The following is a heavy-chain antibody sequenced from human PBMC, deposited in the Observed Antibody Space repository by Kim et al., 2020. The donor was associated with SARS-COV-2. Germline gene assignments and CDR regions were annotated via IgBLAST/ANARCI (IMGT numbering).Heavy chain of an antibody. V-gene: IGHV3-21*01. CDR3: ARDTV. Sequence: ISSSSNIYYADSVKGRFTISRDNAKNSLYLQMNSLRAEDTAVYYCARDTVWGQGTLVTVSS. J-gene: IGHJ4*02. CDR2: ISSSSNI. D-gene: IGHD4-17*01.